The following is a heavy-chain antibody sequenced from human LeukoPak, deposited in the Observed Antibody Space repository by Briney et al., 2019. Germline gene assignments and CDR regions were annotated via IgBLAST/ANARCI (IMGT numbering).Heavy chain of an antibody. V-gene: IGHV3-74*01. J-gene: IGHJ4*02. Sequence: GGSLRLSCAASGFTFSSHWMHWVRHTPGKGLVWVSRIKGDGSSTSYADSVKGRFTISRDNAKNTLYLQMNSLRAEDTAVYYCAKDLVMGHNGDYFDYWGQGTLVTVSS. D-gene: IGHD5-24*01. CDR1: GFTFSSHW. CDR2: IKGDGSST. CDR3: AKDLVMGHNGDYFDY.